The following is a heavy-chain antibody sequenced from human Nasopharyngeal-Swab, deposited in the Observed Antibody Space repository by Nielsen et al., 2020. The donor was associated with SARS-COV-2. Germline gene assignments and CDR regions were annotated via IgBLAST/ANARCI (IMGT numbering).Heavy chain of an antibody. Sequence: GSLRLSCTVSGGSVSSDSYYWSWIRQPPGKGLEWIGYIYYSGSTNYNPSLKSRVTISVDTSKNQFSLKLSSVTAADTAVYYCAREGSTSPWNGYYYGMDVWGQGTTVTVSS. CDR1: GGSVSSDSYY. CDR3: AREGSTSPWNGYYYGMDV. CDR2: IYYSGST. V-gene: IGHV4-61*01. J-gene: IGHJ6*02. D-gene: IGHD2-2*01.